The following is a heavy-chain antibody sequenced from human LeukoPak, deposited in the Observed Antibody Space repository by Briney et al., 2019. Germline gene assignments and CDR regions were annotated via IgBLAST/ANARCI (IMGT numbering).Heavy chain of an antibody. D-gene: IGHD3-22*01. J-gene: IGHJ3*02. Sequence: GSLRLSCAASGFTFSSYEMNWVRQAPGKGLEWVSYISSSGSTIYYADSVKGRFTISRDNAKNSLYLQMNSLRAEDTAVYYCARTPTNYDWSLDYAFDIWGQGTMVTVSS. CDR2: ISSSGSTI. V-gene: IGHV3-48*03. CDR3: ARTPTNYDWSLDYAFDI. CDR1: GFTFSSYE.